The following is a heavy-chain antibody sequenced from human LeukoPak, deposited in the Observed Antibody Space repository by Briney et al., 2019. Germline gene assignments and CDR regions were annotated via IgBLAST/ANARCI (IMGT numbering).Heavy chain of an antibody. CDR1: GYTFTGYY. CDR3: AVASGDLYWYFDL. Sequence: ASVKVSCKASGYTFTGYYMHWVRQAPGQGLEWMGWINPNSGGTNYPEKFQGRVTMTRDTSISTAYMELSRLTSDDTAVYYCAVASGDLYWYFDLWGRGTLVTVSS. V-gene: IGHV1-2*02. J-gene: IGHJ2*01. CDR2: INPNSGGT. D-gene: IGHD1-26*01.